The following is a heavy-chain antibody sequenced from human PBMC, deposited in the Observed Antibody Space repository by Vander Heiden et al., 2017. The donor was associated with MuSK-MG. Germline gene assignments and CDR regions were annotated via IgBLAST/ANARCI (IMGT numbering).Heavy chain of an antibody. Sequence: EVQLVESGGGLVQPGGSLRLSCAASGFTFSSYSMNWVRQAPGKGLEWVSYISSSGSTIYYADSVKGRFTISRDNAKNSLYLQMNSLRAEDTAVYYCARGIAAADKAYWGQGTLVTVSS. J-gene: IGHJ4*02. CDR3: ARGIAAADKAY. CDR2: ISSSGSTI. CDR1: GFTFSSYS. D-gene: IGHD6-13*01. V-gene: IGHV3-48*01.